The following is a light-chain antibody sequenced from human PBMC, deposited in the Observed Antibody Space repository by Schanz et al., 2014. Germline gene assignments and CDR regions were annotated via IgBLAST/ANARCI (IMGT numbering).Light chain of an antibody. J-gene: IGKJ4*01. CDR2: SAS. V-gene: IGKV1-39*01. CDR3: QQYYSYLLT. CDR1: QSISSY. Sequence: DIQMTQSPSSLSASVGDRVTITCRASQSISSYLNWYQQKPGKVPKRLIYSASSLQSGVPSRFSGSGSGTDFTLTISCLQSEDFATYYCQQYYSYLLTFGGGTKVEIK.